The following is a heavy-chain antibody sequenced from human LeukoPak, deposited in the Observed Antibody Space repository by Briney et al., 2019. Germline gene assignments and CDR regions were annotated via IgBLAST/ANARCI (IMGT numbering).Heavy chain of an antibody. Sequence: PSETLSLTCTVSGGSISSGSYYWSWIRQPAGKGLEWIGRIYTSGSTNYNPSLKSRVTISVDTSKNQFSLKLSSVTAADTAVYYCARGSYDFWSGYHKYNWFDPWGQGTLVTVSS. CDR2: IYTSGST. D-gene: IGHD3-3*01. CDR3: ARGSYDFWSGYHKYNWFDP. CDR1: GGSISSGSYY. J-gene: IGHJ5*02. V-gene: IGHV4-61*02.